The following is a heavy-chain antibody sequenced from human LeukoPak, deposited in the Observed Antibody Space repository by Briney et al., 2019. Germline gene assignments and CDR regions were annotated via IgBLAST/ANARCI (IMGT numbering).Heavy chain of an antibody. J-gene: IGHJ4*02. V-gene: IGHV3-11*06. CDR3: ARGKYYGSGSYQY. CDR1: GFTFSDYY. Sequence: GGSLRLSCAASGFTFSDYYMSWIRQAPGKGLEWVSYISSSSSYTNYADSVKGRFTISRDNAKNSLYLQMNSLRAKDTAVYYCARGKYYGSGSYQYWGQGTLVTVSS. D-gene: IGHD3-10*01. CDR2: ISSSSSYT.